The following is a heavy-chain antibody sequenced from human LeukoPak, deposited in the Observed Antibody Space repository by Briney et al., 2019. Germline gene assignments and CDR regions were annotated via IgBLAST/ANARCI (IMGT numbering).Heavy chain of an antibody. D-gene: IGHD6-13*01. V-gene: IGHV3-30*18. CDR1: GFTFSSYG. CDR3: AKPTNPGYSSSWLFDY. Sequence: GGSLRLSCAASGFTFSSYGMHWVRQAPGKGLEWVAVISYDGSNKYYADSVKGRFTISRDNSKNTLYLQMNSLRAEDTAAYYCAKPTNPGYSSSWLFDYWGQGTLVTVSS. J-gene: IGHJ4*02. CDR2: ISYDGSNK.